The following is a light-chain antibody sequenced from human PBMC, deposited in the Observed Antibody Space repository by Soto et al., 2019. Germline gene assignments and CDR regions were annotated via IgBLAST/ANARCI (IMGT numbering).Light chain of an antibody. CDR2: EVS. V-gene: IGLV2-14*01. CDR3: SSYTSTAWV. CDR1: SSDVGGYNY. J-gene: IGLJ3*02. Sequence: QSVLTQPASVSGSPGQSITISCTGTSSDVGGYNYVSWYQQHPGKAPKLMIYEVSNRPSGVSNRFSGSKSGNTASLTIAGLQAEDEADYYCSSYTSTAWVFGVGTKVTVL.